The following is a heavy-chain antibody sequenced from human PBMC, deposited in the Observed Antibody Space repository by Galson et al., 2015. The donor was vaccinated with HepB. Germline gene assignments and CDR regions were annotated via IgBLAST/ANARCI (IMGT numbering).Heavy chain of an antibody. CDR3: ARDLRPSTSPLGCFDP. CDR2: INVSGGST. J-gene: IGHJ5*02. Sequence: SCKASGYSLTSYYMHWVRQAPGQGLEWMGIINVSGGSTSYAQKFQGRVTMTRDTSTSTVYMELRSLRSEDTAVYYCARDLRPSTSPLGCFDPWGQGTLVTVSS. CDR1: GYSLTSYY. D-gene: IGHD5/OR15-5a*01. V-gene: IGHV1-46*01.